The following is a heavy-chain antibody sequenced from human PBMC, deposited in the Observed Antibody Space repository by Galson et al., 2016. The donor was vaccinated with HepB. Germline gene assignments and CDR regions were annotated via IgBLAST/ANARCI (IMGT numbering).Heavy chain of an antibody. D-gene: IGHD1-26*01. CDR3: AKHPAKGTVEYSDY. CDR2: ISGSSVTI. CDR1: GFTFSSTG. V-gene: IGHV3-23*01. Sequence: SLRLSCAASGFTFSSTGITWLRQAPGKGLEWVSGISGSSVTINYADSVQGRFTISRDNSRNTLYLQTNSLRAEDTAIYYCAKHPAKGTVEYSDYWGPGTLVTVSS. J-gene: IGHJ4*02.